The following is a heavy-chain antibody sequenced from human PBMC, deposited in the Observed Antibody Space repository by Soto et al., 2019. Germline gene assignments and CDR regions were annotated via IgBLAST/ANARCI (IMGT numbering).Heavy chain of an antibody. Sequence: GASVKVSCKASGYTFTDYCMHWVRQAPGQGLEWMGWINPNSGGTNYSQTFQGRVTMTRDTSINTAYMELSRLRSDDTAVYYCAREAVPVAIPNNWFDHWGQGTLVTVSS. CDR2: INPNSGGT. D-gene: IGHD2-2*02. J-gene: IGHJ5*02. CDR1: GYTFTDYC. V-gene: IGHV1-2*02. CDR3: AREAVPVAIPNNWFDH.